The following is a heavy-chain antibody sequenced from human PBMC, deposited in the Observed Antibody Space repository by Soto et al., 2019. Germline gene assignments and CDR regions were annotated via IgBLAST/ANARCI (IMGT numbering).Heavy chain of an antibody. D-gene: IGHD3-22*01. CDR1: GGSISSYY. Sequence: PSETLSLTCTVSGGSISSYYWSWIRQPPGKGLEWIGYIYYSGSTNYNPSLKSRVTISVDTSKNQFSLKLSSVTAADTAVYYCATALFYDSSGYPVFDYWGQGTLVPVSP. J-gene: IGHJ4*02. V-gene: IGHV4-59*01. CDR2: IYYSGST. CDR3: ATALFYDSSGYPVFDY.